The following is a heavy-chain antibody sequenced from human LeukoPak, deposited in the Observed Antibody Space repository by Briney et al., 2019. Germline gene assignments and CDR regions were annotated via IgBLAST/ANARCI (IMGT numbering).Heavy chain of an antibody. Sequence: SGPTLVKPTQTLTLTCTFSGFSLSTSGVGVGWIRQPPGKALEWLALIYWDDDKRYSPSLKSRLTITKDTSKNQVVLTMTNMDPVASATYYCAHTRVNLFYGSGSYGLDYCGHGTLVTVSS. V-gene: IGHV2-5*02. J-gene: IGHJ4*01. D-gene: IGHD3-10*01. CDR3: AHTRVNLFYGSGSYGLDY. CDR2: IYWDDDK. CDR1: GFSLSTSGVG.